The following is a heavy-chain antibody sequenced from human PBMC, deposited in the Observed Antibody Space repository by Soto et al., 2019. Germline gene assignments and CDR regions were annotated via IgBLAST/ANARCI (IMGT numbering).Heavy chain of an antibody. Sequence: QVQLVQSGAEVKKPGASVKVSCKVSGYTLTELSMHWVRQAPGKGLEWMGGLDPEDGKTIYAQKFQGRVTMTEDTXTXXAYMELSSLRSEDTAVYYCAASAMNYYGSGYYFDSSGQGTLVTVSS. J-gene: IGHJ4*02. CDR1: GYTLTELS. CDR3: AASAMNYYGSGYYFDS. CDR2: LDPEDGKT. D-gene: IGHD3-10*01. V-gene: IGHV1-24*01.